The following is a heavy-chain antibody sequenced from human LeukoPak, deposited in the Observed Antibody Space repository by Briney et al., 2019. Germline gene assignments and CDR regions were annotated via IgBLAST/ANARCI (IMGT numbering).Heavy chain of an antibody. J-gene: IGHJ4*02. CDR3: ARAWDYYDSSGSPHFDY. CDR1: GGSISSSNW. V-gene: IGHV4-4*02. D-gene: IGHD3-22*01. CDR2: IYHSGST. Sequence: SETLSLTCAVSGGSISSSNWWSWVRQPPGKGLEWIGEIYHSGSTNYNPSLKSRVTISVDKSKNQFSLKLSSVTAADTAVYYCARAWDYYDSSGSPHFDYWGQGTLVTVSS.